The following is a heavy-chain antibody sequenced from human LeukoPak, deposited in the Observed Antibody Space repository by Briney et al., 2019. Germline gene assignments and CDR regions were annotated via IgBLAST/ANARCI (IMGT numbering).Heavy chain of an antibody. V-gene: IGHV4-61*02. CDR1: GGSISSSNFY. D-gene: IGHD1-7*01. CDR2: IYSSGTT. Sequence: SETLSLTCTVSGGSISSSNFYWSWIRQPAGKGLEWIGRIYSSGTTTYSPSLKSRVTISVDTSNNQFSLKLNSVTAADTAIYFCARWAGTTGWFDPWGQGTLVTVSS. J-gene: IGHJ5*02. CDR3: ARWAGTTGWFDP.